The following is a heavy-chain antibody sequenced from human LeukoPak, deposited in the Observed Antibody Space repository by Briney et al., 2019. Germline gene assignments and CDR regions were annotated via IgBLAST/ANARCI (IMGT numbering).Heavy chain of an antibody. CDR2: ISGSGGST. CDR3: TREGITAAADY. V-gene: IGHV3-21*01. D-gene: IGHD6-13*01. J-gene: IGHJ4*02. Sequence: GGSLRLSCAGSGFIFGGYTMNWVRQAPGKGLEWVSAISGSGGSTYYADSVKGRFTISRDNAKNSLYLQLSSLRAEDTAVYYCTREGITAAADYWGQGTLVTVSS. CDR1: GFIFGGYT.